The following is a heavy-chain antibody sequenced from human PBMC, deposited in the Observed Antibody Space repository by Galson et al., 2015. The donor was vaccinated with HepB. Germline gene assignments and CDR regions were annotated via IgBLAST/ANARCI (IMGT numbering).Heavy chain of an antibody. CDR1: GGTFSSYA. CDR3: ARDARVVVAATGWFDP. CDR2: IIPIFGTA. J-gene: IGHJ5*02. V-gene: IGHV1-69*13. D-gene: IGHD2-15*01. Sequence: SVKVSCKASGGTFSSYAISWVRQAPGQGLEWMGGIIPIFGTANYAQKFQGRVTITADESTSTAYMELSSLRSEDTAVYYCARDARVVVAATGWFDPWGQGTLVTVSS.